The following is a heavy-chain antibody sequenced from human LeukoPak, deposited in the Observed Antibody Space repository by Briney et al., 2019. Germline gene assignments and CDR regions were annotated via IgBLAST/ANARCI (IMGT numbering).Heavy chain of an antibody. CDR1: GFTFSIAW. CDR3: ARIGYSYGPDY. CDR2: ISSDGSST. J-gene: IGHJ4*02. V-gene: IGHV3-74*01. Sequence: PGGSLRLSCAASGFTFSIAWMHWVRQAPGKGLVWVSRISSDGSSTNHADSVKGRFTISRDNAKNTLYLQMNSLRAEDTAVYYCARIGYSYGPDYWGPGTLVSVSS. D-gene: IGHD5-18*01.